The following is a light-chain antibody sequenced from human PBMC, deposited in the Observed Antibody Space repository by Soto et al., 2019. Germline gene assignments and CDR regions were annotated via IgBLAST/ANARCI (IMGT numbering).Light chain of an antibody. Sequence: QSVLTQPPSASGTPGQRVTISCSGSTFNNGSNYVYWYQQLPGTAPKLLIYMNNQRPSGVPDRFSGSKSGTSASLAISGLRSEDEADYYCAAWDDSLSGRVFGGGTKVTVL. CDR1: TFNNGSNY. CDR3: AAWDDSLSGRV. CDR2: MNN. J-gene: IGLJ2*01. V-gene: IGLV1-47*01.